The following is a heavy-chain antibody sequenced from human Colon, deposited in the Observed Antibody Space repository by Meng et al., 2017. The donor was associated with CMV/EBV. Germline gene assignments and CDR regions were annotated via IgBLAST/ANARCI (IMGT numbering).Heavy chain of an antibody. J-gene: IGHJ4*02. CDR3: ARDRNWIFDY. CDR2: ISHDGTIT. D-gene: IGHD1-1*01. CDR1: GFPIVSHY. V-gene: IGHV3-74*03. Sequence: GGSLRLSCSASGFPIVSHYMAWVRQAPGKGLVWVARISHDGTITTYVDSVKGRFTISRDNARNTLYLQMNSLRAEDTAVYYCARDRNWIFDYWGRGTLVTVSS.